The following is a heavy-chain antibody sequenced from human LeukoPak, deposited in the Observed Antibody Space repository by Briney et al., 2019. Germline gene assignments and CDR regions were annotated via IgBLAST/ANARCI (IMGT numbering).Heavy chain of an antibody. J-gene: IGHJ3*02. CDR2: IKQDGSEK. D-gene: IGHD3-10*01. Sequence: PGGSLRLSCAASGFTFSSYWMSWVRQAPGKGLEWVANIKQDGSEKYYVDSVKGRFTISRDNAKNSLYLQMNSLRAEDTAVYYCAKVSRPLWFGDDAFDIWGQGTMVTVSS. V-gene: IGHV3-7*01. CDR3: AKVSRPLWFGDDAFDI. CDR1: GFTFSSYW.